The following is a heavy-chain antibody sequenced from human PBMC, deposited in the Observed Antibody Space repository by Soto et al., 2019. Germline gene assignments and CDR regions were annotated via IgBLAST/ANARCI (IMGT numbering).Heavy chain of an antibody. Sequence: GGSLRLSCEASGFTFKIYDMNWFRQAPGKGLEWVSYISSTGSPMYYAESVKGRFTISRDSAKNSLFLQMNSLRGEDTAIYFCARATRRSTLVRGVTTALDYWGQGALVTVSS. CDR2: ISSTGSPM. CDR1: GFTFKIYD. V-gene: IGHV3-21*01. D-gene: IGHD3-10*01. CDR3: ARATRRSTLVRGVTTALDY. J-gene: IGHJ4*02.